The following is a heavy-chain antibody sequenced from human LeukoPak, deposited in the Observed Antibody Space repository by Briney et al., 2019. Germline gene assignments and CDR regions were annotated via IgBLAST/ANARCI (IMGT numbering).Heavy chain of an antibody. CDR2: IYSGGST. V-gene: IGHV3-66*01. D-gene: IGHD1-26*01. CDR1: GFTVSSNY. J-gene: IGHJ4*02. Sequence: PGGSLRLSCAASGFTVSSNYMSWVRQAPGKGLEWVSVIYSGGSTYYADSVKDRFTISRDNSKNTLYLQMNSLRAEDTAVYYCARDTVGASLFGGQGTLVTVSS. CDR3: ARDTVGASLF.